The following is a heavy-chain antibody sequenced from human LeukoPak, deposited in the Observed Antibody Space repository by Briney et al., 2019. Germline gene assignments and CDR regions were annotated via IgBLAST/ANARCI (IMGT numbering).Heavy chain of an antibody. CDR3: ARYYYDSSGYYFDY. J-gene: IGHJ4*02. D-gene: IGHD3-22*01. CDR1: GGSISSYY. CDR2: IYTSGST. V-gene: IGHV4-4*09. Sequence: SETLPLTCTVSGGSISSYYWSWIRQPPGKGLEWIGYIYTSGSTNYNPSLKSRVTISVDTSKNQFSLKLSSVTAADTAVYYCARYYYDSSGYYFDYWGQGTLVTVSS.